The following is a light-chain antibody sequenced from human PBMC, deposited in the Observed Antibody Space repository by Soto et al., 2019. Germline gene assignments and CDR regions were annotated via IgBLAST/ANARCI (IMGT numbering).Light chain of an antibody. CDR2: AAS. Sequence: IVMTQSPATLSVFPGERATLSCRASQSISNNLAWLQQKPGQAPRLLIYAASTRATGVPARFGGSGSGTEFALTSSRLQPEDFGVYCCHQYNSWRPMHTFGQGTKLEIK. CDR3: HQYNSWRPMHT. V-gene: IGKV3-15*01. CDR1: QSISNN. J-gene: IGKJ2*01.